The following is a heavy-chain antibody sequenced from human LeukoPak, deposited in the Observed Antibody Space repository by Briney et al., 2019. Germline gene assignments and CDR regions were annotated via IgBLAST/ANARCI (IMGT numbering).Heavy chain of an antibody. J-gene: IGHJ4*02. V-gene: IGHV3-23*01. CDR1: GFTFSTYA. D-gene: IGHD1-7*01. CDR2: ISGGGGST. CDR3: ARGTTNQGFF. Sequence: GESLRLSCAASGFTFSTYAISWVRQAPGQGLEWVSSISGGGGSTYYADSVKGRFTISRDNSKNTLYLQMNSLRAEDTALYYCARGTTNQGFFWGQGTLITVSS.